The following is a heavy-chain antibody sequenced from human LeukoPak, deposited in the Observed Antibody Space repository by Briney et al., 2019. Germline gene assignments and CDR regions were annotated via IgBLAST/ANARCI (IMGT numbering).Heavy chain of an antibody. V-gene: IGHV3-23*01. CDR3: AKDTYIYGPRDFGY. J-gene: IGHJ4*02. CDR2: ISGGGDT. Sequence: QSGGSLRLSCAASGFAFSSYAMSWVRQAPGKGLEWVSVISGGGDTYYADSVRGRFTISRDNSKDTLYLQMSSLRAEDTAIYYCAKDTYIYGPRDFGYWGQGSLVTVSS. CDR1: GFAFSSYA. D-gene: IGHD5-18*01.